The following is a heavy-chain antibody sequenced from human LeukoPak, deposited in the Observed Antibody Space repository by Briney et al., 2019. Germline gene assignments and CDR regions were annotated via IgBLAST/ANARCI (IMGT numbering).Heavy chain of an antibody. CDR2: ITHSGSAM. V-gene: IGHV3-11*04. D-gene: IGHD6-19*01. J-gene: IGHJ5*02. Sequence: GGSLRLSCAASGFIFSDYYMGWIRQAPGKGLEWVAYITHSGSAMFYADSVKGRFTISRDNAKNSLYLQMNSLRADDTAVYYCARAGSSGWFNLGGSWFDPCGQGTVVTVSS. CDR3: ARAGSSGWFNLGGSWFDP. CDR1: GFIFSDYY.